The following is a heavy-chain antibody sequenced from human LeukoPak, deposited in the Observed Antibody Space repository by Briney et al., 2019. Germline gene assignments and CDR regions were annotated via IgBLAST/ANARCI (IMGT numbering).Heavy chain of an antibody. J-gene: IGHJ4*02. CDR2: ISYDGSDK. V-gene: IGHV3-30*18. CDR1: GFSFITYG. Sequence: GRSLRLSCAASGFSFITYGMHWVRQAPGKGLEWVAFISYDGSDKEYADSMKGRFTISRDNSKNTLYLQMNSLRAEDTAVYYCAKGKASTGHHYLDYWGQGTLVTVSS. CDR3: AKGKASTGHHYLDY. D-gene: IGHD1-1*01.